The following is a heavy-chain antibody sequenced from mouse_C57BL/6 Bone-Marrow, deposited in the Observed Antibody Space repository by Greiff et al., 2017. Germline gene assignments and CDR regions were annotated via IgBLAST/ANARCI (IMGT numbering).Heavy chain of an antibody. Sequence: QVQLQQSGAELVKPGASVKLSCKASGYTFTSYWMHWVKQRPGQGLEWIGMIHPNSGSTNYNEKFKSKATLTVDKSSSTAYMQLSSLTSEDSAVYYCAKGYYSNYVDWYFDVWGTGTTVTVSS. CDR3: AKGYYSNYVDWYFDV. CDR1: GYTFTSYW. CDR2: IHPNSGST. D-gene: IGHD2-5*01. V-gene: IGHV1-64*01. J-gene: IGHJ1*03.